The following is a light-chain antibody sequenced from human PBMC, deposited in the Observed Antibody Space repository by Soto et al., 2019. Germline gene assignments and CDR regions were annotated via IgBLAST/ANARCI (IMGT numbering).Light chain of an antibody. CDR1: QDISNY. CDR2: DAS. J-gene: IGKJ1*01. Sequence: DIQMTQSRSSLSSSGGDRVTITCQASQDISNYLNWYQQKPGKAPKLLIYDASNLETGVPSRFSGSGSGTDFTLTVSSLQPEDFATYYCQQSYSTPGTFGQGTKVDI. CDR3: QQSYSTPGT. V-gene: IGKV1-39*01.